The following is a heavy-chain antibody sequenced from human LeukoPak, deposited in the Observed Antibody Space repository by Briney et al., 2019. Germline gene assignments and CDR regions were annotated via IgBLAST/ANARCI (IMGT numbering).Heavy chain of an antibody. CDR2: INHSGST. CDR1: GGSFSGYY. D-gene: IGHD6-6*01. CDR3: ASRGSIAARRGGFDY. J-gene: IGHJ4*02. V-gene: IGHV4-34*01. Sequence: SETLSLTCAVYGGSFSGYYWSWIRQPPGKGLEWIGEINHSGSTNYNPSLKSRVTISVDTSKNQFSLKLSSVTAADTAVYYCASRGSIAARRGGFDYWGQGTLVTVSS.